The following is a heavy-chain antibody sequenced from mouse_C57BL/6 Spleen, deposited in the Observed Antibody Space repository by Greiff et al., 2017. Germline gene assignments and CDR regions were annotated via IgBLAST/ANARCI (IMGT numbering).Heavy chain of an antibody. CDR1: GYSITSGYY. D-gene: IGHD1-1*01. J-gene: IGHJ3*01. Sequence: EVQLVESGPGLVKPSQSLSLTCSVTGYSITSGYYWNWIRQFPGNKLEWMGYISYDGSNNYNPSLKNRISITRDTSKNQFFLTLNSVTTEDTATXYCARDYGSSYEFAYWGQGTLVTVSA. V-gene: IGHV3-6*01. CDR2: ISYDGSN. CDR3: ARDYGSSYEFAY.